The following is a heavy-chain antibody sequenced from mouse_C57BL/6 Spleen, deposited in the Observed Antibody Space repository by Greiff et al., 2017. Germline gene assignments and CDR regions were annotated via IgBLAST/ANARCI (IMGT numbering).Heavy chain of an antibody. J-gene: IGHJ1*03. CDR2: IHPNSGST. D-gene: IGHD1-1*01. CDR1: GYTFTSYW. V-gene: IGHV1-64*01. Sequence: QVQLQQPGAELVKPGASVKLSCKASGYTFTSYWMHWVKQRPGQGLEWIGMIHPNSGSTNYNEKFKSKATLTVDKSSSTAYMQLSSLTSEDSAVYYCAREPLITTVVAPWYFDVWGTGTTVTVSS. CDR3: AREPLITTVVAPWYFDV.